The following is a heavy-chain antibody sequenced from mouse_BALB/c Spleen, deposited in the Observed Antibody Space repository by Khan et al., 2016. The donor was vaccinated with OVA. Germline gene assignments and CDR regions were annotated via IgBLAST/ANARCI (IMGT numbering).Heavy chain of an antibody. D-gene: IGHD2-14*01. Sequence: QVQLKQSGPGLVQPSQSLSITCTVSGFSLNTYGIHWIRQSQGKGLEWLGVIRSGGSTDYNGAFISRLNITKDNSKSQVFFKMNSLQTADRAIYYCARNSYMYDFTYWGQGTLVTVSA. CDR1: GFSLNTYG. V-gene: IGHV2-2*01. CDR3: ARNSYMYDFTY. CDR2: IRSGGST. J-gene: IGHJ3*01.